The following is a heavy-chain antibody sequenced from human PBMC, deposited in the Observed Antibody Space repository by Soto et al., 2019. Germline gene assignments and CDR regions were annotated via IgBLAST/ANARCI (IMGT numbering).Heavy chain of an antibody. CDR2: IKSKTDGGTT. J-gene: IGHJ6*02. V-gene: IGHV3-15*07. D-gene: IGHD3-22*01. CDR1: GFTFSNAW. Sequence: AGGSLRLSCAASGFTFSNAWMNWVRQAPGKGLEWVGRIKSKTDGGTTDYAAPVKGRFTVSRDDSKNTLYLQMNYLKTEDTAVYYCATDQLYFDSSGSRTYYGMDVWGQGTTVTVSS. CDR3: ATDQLYFDSSGSRTYYGMDV.